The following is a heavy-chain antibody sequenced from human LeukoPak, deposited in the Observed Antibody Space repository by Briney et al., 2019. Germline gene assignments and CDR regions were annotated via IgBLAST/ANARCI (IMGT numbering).Heavy chain of an antibody. CDR2: INTYTGNP. CDR3: ARPLEEWELPFGF. V-gene: IGHV7-4-1*02. CDR1: GGTFSSYA. J-gene: IGHJ4*02. D-gene: IGHD4-23*01. Sequence: ASVKVSCKDSGGTFSSYAISWVRQAPGQGLEWMGWINTYTGNPTYAQDFTGRFVFFLDTSVSTAYLQISGLKVEDTAVYYCARPLEEWELPFGFWGQGTLVTVSS.